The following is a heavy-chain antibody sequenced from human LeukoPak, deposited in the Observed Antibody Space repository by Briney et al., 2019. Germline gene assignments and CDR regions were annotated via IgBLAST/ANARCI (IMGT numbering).Heavy chain of an antibody. Sequence: ASVKVSCKASGYTFTSYYMHWVRQAPGQGLEWMGIINPSGGSTNYAQKFQERVTITRDMSTSTAYMELSSLRSEDTAVYYCAALTYYDFWSGNYWGQGTLVTVSS. CDR3: AALTYYDFWSGNY. D-gene: IGHD3-3*01. V-gene: IGHV1-46*01. CDR1: GYTFTSYY. J-gene: IGHJ4*02. CDR2: INPSGGST.